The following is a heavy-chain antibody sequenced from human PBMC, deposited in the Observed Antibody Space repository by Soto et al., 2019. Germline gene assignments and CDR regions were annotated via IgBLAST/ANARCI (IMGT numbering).Heavy chain of an antibody. J-gene: IGHJ3*02. Sequence: QVQVQQSGPGLVKPSQPLSLTCVISGDGVSSNTAAWNWIRQSPSRGLEWLGRTYYRSKWYNDYAEFVKGRIPINPDTSKNQFSLQLNSMTPEDTAVYYCARSIPDAFDIWGHGTMVTVSS. V-gene: IGHV6-1*01. CDR2: TYYRSKWYN. D-gene: IGHD2-2*02. CDR3: ARSIPDAFDI. CDR1: GDGVSSNTAA.